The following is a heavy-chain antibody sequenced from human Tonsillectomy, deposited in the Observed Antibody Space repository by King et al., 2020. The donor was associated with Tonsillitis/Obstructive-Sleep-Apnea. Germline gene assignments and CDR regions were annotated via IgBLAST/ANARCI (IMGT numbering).Heavy chain of an antibody. CDR1: GGSISSYY. V-gene: IGHV4-59*08. J-gene: IGHJ4*02. Sequence: VQLQESGPGLVKPSETLSLTCTVSGGSISSYYWSWLRQPPGKGLEWIGYIYYSGSTNYNPSLKSRVTISVDTSKNQFSLKLSSVTAADTAVYYCASRSFYDYVYYWGQGTLVTVSS. CDR2: IYYSGST. CDR3: ASRSFYDYVYY. D-gene: IGHD3-16*01.